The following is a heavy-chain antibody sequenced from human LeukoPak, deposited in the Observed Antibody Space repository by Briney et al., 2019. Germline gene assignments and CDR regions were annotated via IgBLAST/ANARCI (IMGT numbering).Heavy chain of an antibody. CDR2: TYSGGRT. CDR3: AKDISTVVAFDY. D-gene: IGHD4-23*01. Sequence: GGSLRLSCAASGFTVSSNYMSWVRQAPGEGLEWVSVTYSGGRTYYADSVKGRFTISRDNSKNTLYLQMNSLRAEDTAVYYCAKDISTVVAFDYWGQGTLVTVSS. J-gene: IGHJ4*02. CDR1: GFTVSSNY. V-gene: IGHV3-53*01.